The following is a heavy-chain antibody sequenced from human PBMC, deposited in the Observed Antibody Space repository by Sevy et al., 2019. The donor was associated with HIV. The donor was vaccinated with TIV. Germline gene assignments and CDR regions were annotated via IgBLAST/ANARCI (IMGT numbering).Heavy chain of an antibody. CDR2: ISGRRNYI. CDR1: GITFSSYT. Sequence: GGSLRLSCAASGITFSSYTMNWVRQAPGKGLEWVASISGRRNYIYYARSVKGRFTVSRDNDKNSMYLQMNSLRVEDTAVYYCARVATTDYYDSSGYAGAWKWFDPWGQGTQVTVSS. CDR3: ARVATTDYYDSSGYAGAWKWFDP. D-gene: IGHD3-22*01. V-gene: IGHV3-21*06. J-gene: IGHJ5*02.